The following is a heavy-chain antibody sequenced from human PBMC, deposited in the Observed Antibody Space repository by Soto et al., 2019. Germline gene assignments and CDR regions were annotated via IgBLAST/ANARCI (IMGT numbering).Heavy chain of an antibody. Sequence: LRLSCTASGFTFGDYAMSWVRQAPGKGLEWVGFIRSKAYGGTTEYAASVKGRFTISRDDSKSIAYLQMNSLKTEDTAVYYCTRLYDSSGYYQYYFDYWGQGTLVTVSS. D-gene: IGHD3-22*01. CDR2: IRSKAYGGTT. CDR3: TRLYDSSGYYQYYFDY. CDR1: GFTFGDYA. V-gene: IGHV3-49*04. J-gene: IGHJ4*02.